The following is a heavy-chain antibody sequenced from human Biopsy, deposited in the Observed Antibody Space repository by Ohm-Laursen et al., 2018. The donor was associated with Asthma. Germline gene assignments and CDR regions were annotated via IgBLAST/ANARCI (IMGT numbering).Heavy chain of an antibody. D-gene: IGHD3-16*01. CDR1: GGSISSGAYY. Sequence: TLSLTCTVSGGSISSGAYYWSWVRQPPGKGLERIGYICYIGSTYYNPSLKSRVAISLDTSKNQFSLKLSSVTAADTAVYFCARRGGVRRYFDYWGQGTLVTVSS. J-gene: IGHJ4*02. CDR2: ICYIGST. V-gene: IGHV4-30-4*01. CDR3: ARRGGVRRYFDY.